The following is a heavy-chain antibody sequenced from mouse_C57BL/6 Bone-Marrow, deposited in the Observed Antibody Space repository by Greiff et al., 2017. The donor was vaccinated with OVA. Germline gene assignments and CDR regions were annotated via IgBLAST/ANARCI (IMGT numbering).Heavy chain of an antibody. CDR1: GFSLTSYA. CDR2: ILPGGGT. Sequence: VQRVESGPGLVAPSQSLSITCTVSGFSLTSYAISWVRQPPGKGLEWLGVILPGGGTNYNSALKSRLSISKDNSKSPVFLKMNNLQTDDTARYYWGRNWDYGSRFFAYWGQGTLVTVSA. D-gene: IGHD1-1*01. V-gene: IGHV2-9-1*01. CDR3: GRNWDYGSRFFAY. J-gene: IGHJ3*01.